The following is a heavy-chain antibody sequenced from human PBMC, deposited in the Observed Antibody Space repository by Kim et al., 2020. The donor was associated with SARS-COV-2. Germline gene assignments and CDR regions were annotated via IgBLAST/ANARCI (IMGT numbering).Heavy chain of an antibody. Sequence: GGSLRLSCAASGFTFSSYAMHWVRQAPGKGLEWVAVISYDGSNKYYADSVKGRFTISRDNSKNTLYLQMNSLRAEDTAVYYCARPLLPALYYDILTGPGTYGMDVWGQGTTVTVSS. V-gene: IGHV3-30*04. CDR2: ISYDGSNK. CDR1: GFTFSSYA. J-gene: IGHJ6*02. CDR3: ARPLLPALYYDILTGPGTYGMDV. D-gene: IGHD3-9*01.